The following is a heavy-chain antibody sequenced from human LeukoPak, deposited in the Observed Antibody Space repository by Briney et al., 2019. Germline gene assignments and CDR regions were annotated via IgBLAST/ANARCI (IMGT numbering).Heavy chain of an antibody. V-gene: IGHV4-59*01. D-gene: IGHD3-10*01. CDR1: GGSISSYY. CDR3: ARGSGSYPIYYYGMDV. CDR2: IYYSGST. Sequence: SETLSLTCTVSGGSISSYYWSWIRQPPGKGLEWIGYIYYSGSTNYNPSLKSRVTISVDTSKNQFSLKLSSVTAADTAVYYCARGSGSYPIYYYGMDVWGQGTTVTVSS. J-gene: IGHJ6*02.